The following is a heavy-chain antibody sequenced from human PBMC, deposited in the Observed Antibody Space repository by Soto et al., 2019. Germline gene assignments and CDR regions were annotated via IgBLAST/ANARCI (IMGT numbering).Heavy chain of an antibody. D-gene: IGHD3-3*01. CDR3: ARGPINNYDFWSGYLIPNNWFDP. CDR2: INHSGST. J-gene: IGHJ5*02. CDR1: GGSFSGYY. Sequence: SETLSLTXAVYGGSFSGYYWSWIRQPPGKGLEWIGEINHSGSTNYNPSLKSRVTISVDTSKNQFSLKLSSVTAADTAVYYCARGPINNYDFWSGYLIPNNWFDPWGQGTLVTVSS. V-gene: IGHV4-34*01.